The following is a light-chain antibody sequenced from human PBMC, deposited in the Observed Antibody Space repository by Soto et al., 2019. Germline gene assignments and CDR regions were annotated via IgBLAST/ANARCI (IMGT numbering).Light chain of an antibody. CDR3: QQYQSYSQ. V-gene: IGKV1-5*03. CDR1: ESINSW. Sequence: DIQMTQSPSTLSASVGDRVTITCRASESINSWLAWYQQKPGKAPKLLIYKASNLESGVPSRFSGSGSGTEFTLTITSLQPDDFATYYSQQYQSYSQFGQGTKVEIK. J-gene: IGKJ1*01. CDR2: KAS.